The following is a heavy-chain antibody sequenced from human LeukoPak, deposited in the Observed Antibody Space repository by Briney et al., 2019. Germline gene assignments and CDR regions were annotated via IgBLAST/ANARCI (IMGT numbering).Heavy chain of an antibody. V-gene: IGHV3-33*01. CDR2: IWYDGSNK. D-gene: IGHD3-10*01. J-gene: IGHJ6*02. CDR1: GFTFSSYG. Sequence: GRSLRLSCAASGFTFSSYGMHWVRQAPGKGLEWVAVIWYDGSNKYYADSVKGRFTISRDNSKNTLYLQMNSLRAEDTAVYYCARERGKLWSRPLRYYGMDVWGQGTTVTVSS. CDR3: ARERGKLWSRPLRYYGMDV.